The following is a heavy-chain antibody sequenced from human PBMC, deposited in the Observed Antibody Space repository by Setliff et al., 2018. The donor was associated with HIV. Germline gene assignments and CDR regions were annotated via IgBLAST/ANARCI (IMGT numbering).Heavy chain of an antibody. CDR2: IFTCATTNF. Sequence: SETLSLTCSVSGDSISHYYWSWIRQPPGKGLEWIGDIFTCATTNFNYNPSLKSRVTMSIDTSKNQFSLKLRSVTAADTAFYYCARARVYCPGDDCHAGNFDHWGQGTLVTVSS. CDR3: ARARVYCPGDDCHAGNFDH. V-gene: IGHV4-4*08. CDR1: GDSISHYY. J-gene: IGHJ1*01. D-gene: IGHD2-8*02.